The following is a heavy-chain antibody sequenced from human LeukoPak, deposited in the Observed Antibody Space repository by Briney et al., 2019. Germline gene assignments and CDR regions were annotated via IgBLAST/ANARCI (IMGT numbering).Heavy chain of an antibody. V-gene: IGHV4-39*01. CDR2: IYDSGDT. Sequence: SETLSLTCTVSGGSISSSTYYWDWLRQPPGQGLEWIGNIYDSGDTYYTPSLKSRVTMFVDTSKNQFSLKLSSATAADTAVYYCARHGRPGYGGYENAFDIWGQGTTVTVSS. CDR3: ARHGRPGYGGYENAFDI. D-gene: IGHD5-12*01. J-gene: IGHJ3*02. CDR1: GGSISSSTYY.